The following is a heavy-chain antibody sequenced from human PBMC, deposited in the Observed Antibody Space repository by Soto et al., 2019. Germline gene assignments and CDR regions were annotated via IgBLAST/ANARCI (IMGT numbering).Heavy chain of an antibody. Sequence: VASVKVSCKASGYTFSNYDIIWVRQAPGQGLEWMGWISVHNGNRNYAQNFQGRITTTTDTFTSTAYMELRSLRSDDTAVYYCAREGYLGWIDPWGQGSLVTVSS. CDR3: AREGYLGWIDP. D-gene: IGHD2-15*01. CDR1: GYTFSNYD. V-gene: IGHV1-18*01. J-gene: IGHJ5*02. CDR2: ISVHNGNR.